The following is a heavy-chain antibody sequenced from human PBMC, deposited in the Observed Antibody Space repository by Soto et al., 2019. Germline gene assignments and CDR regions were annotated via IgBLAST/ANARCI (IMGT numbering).Heavy chain of an antibody. J-gene: IGHJ6*02. Sequence: SVKVSCKASGGTFSSYAISWVRQAPGQGLEWMGGIIPIFGTANYAQKFQGRVTITADESTSTAYMELSSLRSEDTAVYYCARDWPSHGSLSEYYYGMDVWGQGTTVTVSS. CDR2: IIPIFGTA. V-gene: IGHV1-69*13. CDR1: GGTFSSYA. CDR3: ARDWPSHGSLSEYYYGMDV. D-gene: IGHD6-13*01.